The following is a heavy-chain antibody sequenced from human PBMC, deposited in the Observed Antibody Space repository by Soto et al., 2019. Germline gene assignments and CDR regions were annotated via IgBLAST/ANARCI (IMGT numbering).Heavy chain of an antibody. CDR1: GGTFSSYA. CDR3: ARDTGQDSPFGGVIVSGGWYYYYYGIDV. V-gene: IGHV1-69*06. J-gene: IGHJ6*02. D-gene: IGHD3-16*02. Sequence: QVQLVQSGGEVKMPGSSVKVSCKASGGTFSSYAISWVRQAPGQGLEWMGGSIPIFGTANYAQKFQGRVTISADKSTSTAYMELSSLRSEDTAVYYCARDTGQDSPFGGVIVSGGWYYYYYGIDVWGQGTTVTVSS. CDR2: SIPIFGTA.